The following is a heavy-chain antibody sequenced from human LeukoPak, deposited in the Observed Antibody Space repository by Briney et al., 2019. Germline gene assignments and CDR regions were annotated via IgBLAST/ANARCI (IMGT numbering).Heavy chain of an antibody. D-gene: IGHD6-19*01. J-gene: IGHJ4*02. Sequence: GGSLRLSCAASGFTVSSNYMSWVRQAPGKGLEWVSVIYSGGSTYYADSVKGRFTISRDNAKNSLYLQMNSLRAEDTAVYYCARDEVEGSGWYEYWGQGTLVTVSS. CDR1: GFTVSSNY. CDR3: ARDEVEGSGWYEY. CDR2: IYSGGST. V-gene: IGHV3-53*01.